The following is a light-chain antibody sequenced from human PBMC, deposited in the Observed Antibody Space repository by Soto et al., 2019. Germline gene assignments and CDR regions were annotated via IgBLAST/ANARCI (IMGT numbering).Light chain of an antibody. V-gene: IGLV1-44*01. CDR1: SSNIGSNT. CDR2: SNN. CDR3: AAWDDSLNVV. Sequence: QCVLNQPPSASGTAGQGVTISCSGSSSNIGSNTVNWYQQLPGTAPKLLIYSNNQRPSGVPDRFSGSKSGTSASLAISGLQSEDEADYYCAAWDDSLNVVFGGGTKVTVL. J-gene: IGLJ2*01.